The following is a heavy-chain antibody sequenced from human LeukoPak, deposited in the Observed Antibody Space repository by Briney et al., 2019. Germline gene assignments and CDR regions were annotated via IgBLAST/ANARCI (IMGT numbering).Heavy chain of an antibody. CDR2: IYYSGNT. D-gene: IGHD5-12*01. CDR1: GGSINTYY. J-gene: IGHJ4*02. V-gene: IGHV4-59*08. CDR3: ARVRYRAYVPRYFFDY. Sequence: PSETLSLTCTVSGGSINTYYWSWIRQPPGKGLEWIGYIYYSGNTNYNPSLKSRVTISVDTSQNQFSLNLSSVTAADTAVYYCARVRYRAYVPRYFFDYWGQGTLVTVSS.